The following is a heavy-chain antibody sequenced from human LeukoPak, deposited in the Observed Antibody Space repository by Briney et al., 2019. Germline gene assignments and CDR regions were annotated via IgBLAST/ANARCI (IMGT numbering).Heavy chain of an antibody. J-gene: IGHJ4*02. V-gene: IGHV1-18*01. D-gene: IGHD2-2*01. Sequence: ASVKVSCKASGYTFTSYGISWVRQAPGQGLEWMGWISAYNGNTNYAQKLQGRVTMTTDTSTSTAYMELRSLRSDDTAVYYCARPPLDCSSTSCYGVLDYWGQGTLVTVSS. CDR2: ISAYNGNT. CDR1: GYTFTSYG. CDR3: ARPPLDCSSTSCYGVLDY.